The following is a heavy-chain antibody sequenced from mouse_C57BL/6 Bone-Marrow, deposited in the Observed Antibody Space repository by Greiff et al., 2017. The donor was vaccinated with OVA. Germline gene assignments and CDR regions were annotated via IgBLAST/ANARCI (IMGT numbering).Heavy chain of an antibody. D-gene: IGHD2-3*01. V-gene: IGHV2-6*01. J-gene: IGHJ3*01. CDR3: ASDHGYDSYYRAY. Sequence: VKLMESGPGLVAPSQSLSITCTVSGFSLTSYGVDWVRQSPGKGLEWLGVIWGVGSTNYNSALKSRLSISKDNSKSQVFLKMNSLQTDDTAMYYCASDHGYDSYYRAYWGQGTLVTVSA. CDR1: GFSLTSYG. CDR2: IWGVGST.